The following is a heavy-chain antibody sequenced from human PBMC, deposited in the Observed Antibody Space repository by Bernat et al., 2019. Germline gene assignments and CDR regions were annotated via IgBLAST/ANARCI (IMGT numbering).Heavy chain of an antibody. CDR3: TIFDGSGSFDY. Sequence: EVQLVESGGGLVKPGGSLRLSCAASGFTFSNAWMSWVRQAPGKGLEWVGRIKSKTDGGTTDYAAPVKGRFTNSRDDSKNTLYLQMNSLKTEDTAVYYCTIFDGSGSFDYWGQGTLVTVSS. CDR2: IKSKTDGGTT. V-gene: IGHV3-15*01. CDR1: GFTFSNAW. J-gene: IGHJ4*02. D-gene: IGHD3-10*01.